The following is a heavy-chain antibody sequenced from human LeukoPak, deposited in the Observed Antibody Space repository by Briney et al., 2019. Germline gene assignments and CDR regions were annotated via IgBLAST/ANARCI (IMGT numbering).Heavy chain of an antibody. J-gene: IGHJ5*02. Sequence: GASVKVSCKASGGTFSSYAISWVRQALGQGLEWMGRIIPILGIANYAQKFQGRVTITADKSTSTAYMELSSLRSEDTAVYYCARGIGNWFDPWGQGTLVTVSS. CDR3: ARGIGNWFDP. CDR2: IIPILGIA. V-gene: IGHV1-69*04. D-gene: IGHD2-15*01. CDR1: GGTFSSYA.